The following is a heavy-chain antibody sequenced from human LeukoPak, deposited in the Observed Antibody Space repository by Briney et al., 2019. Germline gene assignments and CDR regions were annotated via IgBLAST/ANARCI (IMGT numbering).Heavy chain of an antibody. V-gene: IGHV3-30*02. CDR2: IRYDGRNK. D-gene: IGHD2-2*01. Sequence: PGGSLRLSCAASGFIFSSYGMHWVRQAPGKGLEWVAFIRYDGRNKYSADSVKGRFTISRDNSKNTLYLQMNSLRAKDTAVYYCAKDYADIVVVPAAIDYWGQGTLVTVSS. CDR3: AKDYADIVVVPAAIDY. J-gene: IGHJ4*02. CDR1: GFIFSSYG.